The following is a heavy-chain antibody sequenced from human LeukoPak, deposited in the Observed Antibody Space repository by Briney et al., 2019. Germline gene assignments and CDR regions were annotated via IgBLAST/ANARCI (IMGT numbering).Heavy chain of an antibody. Sequence: SETLSLTCAVYGGSFSGYYWSWIRQPPGKGLEWIGEINHSGSTNYNPSLKSRVTISVDTSKNQFSLKLSSVTAADTAVYYCAREGQLALFGYYYYYMDVWGKGTTVTVSS. V-gene: IGHV4-34*01. D-gene: IGHD6-6*01. CDR1: GGSFSGYY. CDR2: INHSGST. CDR3: AREGQLALFGYYYYYMDV. J-gene: IGHJ6*03.